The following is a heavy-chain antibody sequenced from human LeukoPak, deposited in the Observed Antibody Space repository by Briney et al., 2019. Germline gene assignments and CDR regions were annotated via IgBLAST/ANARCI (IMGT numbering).Heavy chain of an antibody. CDR2: INTDGSST. Sequence: GGSLRLSCEASGFTFSPYWMHWVRQAPGKGLVWVSHINTDGSSTTYADSVKGRFTISRDNAKSTLYLLMNSLRAEDTAVYYCARDSNYGMDVWGQGTTVTVSS. D-gene: IGHD2/OR15-2a*01. CDR1: GFTFSPYW. V-gene: IGHV3-74*01. J-gene: IGHJ6*02. CDR3: ARDSNYGMDV.